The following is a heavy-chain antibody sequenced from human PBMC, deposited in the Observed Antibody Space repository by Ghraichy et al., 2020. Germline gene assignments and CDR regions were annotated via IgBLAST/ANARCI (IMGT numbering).Heavy chain of an antibody. D-gene: IGHD1-26*01. V-gene: IGHV3-48*03. CDR3: ARDTDSGSYFRNYYYYMDV. CDR2: ISSSGSTI. J-gene: IGHJ6*03. Sequence: GGSLRLSCAASGFTFSSYEMNWVRQAPGKGLEWVSYISSSGSTIYYADSVKGRFTISRDNAKNSLYLQMNSLRAEDTAVYYCARDTDSGSYFRNYYYYMDVWGKGTTVTVSS. CDR1: GFTFSSYE.